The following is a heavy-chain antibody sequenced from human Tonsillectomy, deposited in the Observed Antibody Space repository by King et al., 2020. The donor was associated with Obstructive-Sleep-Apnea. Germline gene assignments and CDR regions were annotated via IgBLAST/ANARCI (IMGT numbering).Heavy chain of an antibody. Sequence: VQLVESGGGVVQPGGSLRLSCAASGFTFSSYGMHWVRQAPGKGLEWVAFIRYDGTNKNYADSVKGRLTISRDNSKNTLYVQMNSLRAEDTAVYYCAKVSQVHTPKALHYYYGMDVWGQGTTVIVSS. CDR1: GFTFSSYG. CDR3: AKVSQVHTPKALHYYYGMDV. V-gene: IGHV3-30*02. J-gene: IGHJ6*02. CDR2: IRYDGTNK. D-gene: IGHD5-18*01.